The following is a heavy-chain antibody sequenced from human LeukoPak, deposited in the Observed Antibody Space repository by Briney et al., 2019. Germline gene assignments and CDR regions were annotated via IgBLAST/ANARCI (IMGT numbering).Heavy chain of an antibody. V-gene: IGHV3-53*01. Sequence: GGPLRLSCAASGFTVSSNYMSWVRQAPGKGLEWVSVIYSGGSTYYADSVKGRFTISRDNSKNTLYLQMNSLRAEDTAVYYCARDSGAREVGFDYWDQGTLVTVSS. D-gene: IGHD1-26*01. CDR3: ARDSGAREVGFDY. CDR1: GFTVSSNY. J-gene: IGHJ4*02. CDR2: IYSGGST.